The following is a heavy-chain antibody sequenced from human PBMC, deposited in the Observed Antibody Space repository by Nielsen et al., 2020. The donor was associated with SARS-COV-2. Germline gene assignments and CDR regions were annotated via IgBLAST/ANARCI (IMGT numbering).Heavy chain of an antibody. D-gene: IGHD1-26*01. CDR2: IRSDGSNK. CDR1: GFSFGSYG. Sequence: GGSLRLSCAASGFSFGSYGMYWVRQAPGKGLEWVAFIRSDGSNKYHGESVKGRFTISRDNSKNTLYLQMNSLRAEDTAVYYCAKDYSGSLHYWGQGTLVTVSS. V-gene: IGHV3-30*02. CDR3: AKDYSGSLHY. J-gene: IGHJ4*02.